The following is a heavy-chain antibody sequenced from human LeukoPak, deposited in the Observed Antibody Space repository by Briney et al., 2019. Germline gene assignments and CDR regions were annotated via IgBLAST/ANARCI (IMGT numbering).Heavy chain of an antibody. CDR2: ISGSGGST. V-gene: IGHV3-23*01. J-gene: IGHJ4*02. CDR3: AKVYYYGSGSYHKLFDY. CDR1: GFTFSSYA. D-gene: IGHD3-10*01. Sequence: GGSLRLSCAASGFTFSSYAMSWVRQAPGKGLEWVSGISGSGGSTYYADSVKGRFTISRDNSKNTLYLQMNSLRAEDTAVYYCAKVYYYGSGSYHKLFDYWGQGTLVTVSS.